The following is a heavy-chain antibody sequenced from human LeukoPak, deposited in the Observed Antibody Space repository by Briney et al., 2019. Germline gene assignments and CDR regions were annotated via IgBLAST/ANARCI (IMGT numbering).Heavy chain of an antibody. CDR1: GGSISSGGYS. J-gene: IGHJ4*02. V-gene: IGHV4-30-2*01. D-gene: IGHD6-19*01. Sequence: SETLSLTCAVSGGSISSGGYSWSWIRQPPGKGLEWIGYIYHSGRTYYNPSLKSRVTISVDTSKNQFSLKLSSVTAADTAVYYCASRYSSGEDYWGQGTLVTVSS. CDR2: IYHSGRT. CDR3: ASRYSSGEDY.